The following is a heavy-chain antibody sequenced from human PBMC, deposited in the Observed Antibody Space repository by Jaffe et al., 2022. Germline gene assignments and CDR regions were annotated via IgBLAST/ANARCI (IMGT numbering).Heavy chain of an antibody. CDR1: GGSVSNRDYY. CDR2: VYYSGNT. V-gene: IGHV4-61*08. D-gene: IGHD4-17*01. Sequence: QVQLQESGPGLVKPSETLSLTCTVSGGSVSNRDYYWSWVRQPPGKGLEWIGYVYYSGNTNYNPSLKSRVTISVDTSKNQFSLKLSSVTAADTALYYCASFTHAYADYIFAFDFWGQGTMVTVSS. CDR3: ASFTHAYADYIFAFDF. J-gene: IGHJ3*01.